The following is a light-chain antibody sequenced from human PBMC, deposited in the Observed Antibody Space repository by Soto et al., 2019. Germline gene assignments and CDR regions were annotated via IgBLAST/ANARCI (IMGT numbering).Light chain of an antibody. CDR1: QSVSSN. V-gene: IGKV3D-15*01. Sequence: EIVMTQSPATLSVSLGERATLSCRASQSVSSNLAWYQQKPGQAPRLLIYGASTRATGIPARFSGSGSGTEFTLTISSLQSEDFAVYYCQQYNNWPPGTFGQGTKLDIK. J-gene: IGKJ2*02. CDR2: GAS. CDR3: QQYNNWPPGT.